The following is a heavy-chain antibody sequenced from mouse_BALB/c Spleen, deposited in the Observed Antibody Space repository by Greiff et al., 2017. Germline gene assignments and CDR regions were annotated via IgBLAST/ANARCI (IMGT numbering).Heavy chain of an antibody. J-gene: IGHJ4*01. CDR3: ARSPRMDY. D-gene: IGHD2-10*02. CDR1: GFTFSSFG. Sequence: VQLKESGGGLVQPGGSRKLSCAASGFTFSSFGMHWVRQAPEKGLEWVAYISSGSSTIYYADTVKGRFTISRDNPKNTLFLQMTSLRSEDTAMYYCARSPRMDYWGQGTSVTVSS. V-gene: IGHV5-17*02. CDR2: ISSGSSTI.